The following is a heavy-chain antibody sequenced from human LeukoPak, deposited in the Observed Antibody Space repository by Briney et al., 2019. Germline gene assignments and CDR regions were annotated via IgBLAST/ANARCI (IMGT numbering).Heavy chain of an antibody. CDR3: ARVFYVYVGGSPDPPGSFDT. CDR2: ISSSGSTI. J-gene: IGHJ4*02. V-gene: IGHV3-48*03. Sequence: PGGSLRLSCAASGFTFSSYEMNWVRQAPGKGLEWVSYISSSGSTIYYADSVKGRFTISRDNAKNSLYLQMNSLRAEDTAVYYCARVFYVYVGGSPDPPGSFDTGGKGPLVPVSS. D-gene: IGHD3-16*01. CDR1: GFTFSSYE.